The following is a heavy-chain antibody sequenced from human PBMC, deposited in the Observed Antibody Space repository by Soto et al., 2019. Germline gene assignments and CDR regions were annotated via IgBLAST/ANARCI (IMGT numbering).Heavy chain of an antibody. CDR1: GYTFTDYG. CDR3: ARDRSVNTYGHWYFDL. J-gene: IGHJ2*01. V-gene: IGHV1-18*01. Sequence: QVQLVQSGAEVKKRGASVKVSCKASGYTFTDYGFSWVRQAPGQGLEWLGWISAYNGDTNYAQKLQGRLTMTTDTSTTTAYMELRSLISDDTAVYYCARDRSVNTYGHWYFDLWGRGTLVTVSS. D-gene: IGHD5-18*01. CDR2: ISAYNGDT.